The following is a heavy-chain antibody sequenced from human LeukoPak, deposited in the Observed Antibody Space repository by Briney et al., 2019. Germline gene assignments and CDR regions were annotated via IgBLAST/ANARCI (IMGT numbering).Heavy chain of an antibody. D-gene: IGHD2-21*01. J-gene: IGHJ4*02. CDR1: GYTFTGYY. CDR2: INPNSGGT. CDR3: VRRYYGGERNYFFDY. V-gene: IGHV1-2*02. Sequence: ASVKVSCKASGYTFTGYYMHWVRQAPGQGLEWMGWINPNSGGTNYAQKFQGRVTMTRDTSISTAYLQWRSLKASDTAMYYCVRRYYGGERNYFFDYWGQGTLATVSS.